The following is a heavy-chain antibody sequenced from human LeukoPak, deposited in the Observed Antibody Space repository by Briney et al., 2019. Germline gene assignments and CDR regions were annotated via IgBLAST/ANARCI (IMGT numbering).Heavy chain of an antibody. D-gene: IGHD6-13*01. CDR3: ARDRGSSWYREIDY. CDR1: GGSFSGYY. J-gene: IGHJ4*02. Sequence: LSLTCAVYGGSFSGYYWSWIRQAPGKGLEWVSYISSSGSTIYYADSVKGRFTISRDNAKNSLYLQMNSLRAEDTAVYYCARDRGSSWYREIDYWGQGTLVTVSS. CDR2: ISSSGSTI. V-gene: IGHV3-11*04.